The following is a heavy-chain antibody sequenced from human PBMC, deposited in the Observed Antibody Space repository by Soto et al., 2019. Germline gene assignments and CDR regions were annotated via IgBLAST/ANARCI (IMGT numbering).Heavy chain of an antibody. Sequence: QVQLVESGGGVVQPGRSLRLSCVASGFTFSSYAMHWVRQAPGKGLEWVAVISYDGSNKYYADSVKGRVTISRDNSKNTLYLQMNSLRAEDTAVYYCARPLWRDDYNWGYFDLWGRGTLVTVSS. CDR2: ISYDGSNK. V-gene: IGHV3-30-3*01. D-gene: IGHD4-4*01. CDR3: ARPLWRDDYNWGYFDL. CDR1: GFTFSSYA. J-gene: IGHJ2*01.